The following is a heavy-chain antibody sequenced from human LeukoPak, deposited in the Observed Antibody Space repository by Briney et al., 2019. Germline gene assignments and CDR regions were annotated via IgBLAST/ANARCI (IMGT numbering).Heavy chain of an antibody. Sequence: GGSLRLSCAASGFTFSNYAMSWVHQAPGKGLEWVSTIILSGASTNYADSVKGRFTISRDNAKNSLYLQMNSLRAEDTAVYYCARGGDPDYWGQGTLVTVSS. CDR2: IILSGAST. CDR3: ARGGDPDY. J-gene: IGHJ4*02. CDR1: GFTFSNYA. V-gene: IGHV3-23*01. D-gene: IGHD2-21*02.